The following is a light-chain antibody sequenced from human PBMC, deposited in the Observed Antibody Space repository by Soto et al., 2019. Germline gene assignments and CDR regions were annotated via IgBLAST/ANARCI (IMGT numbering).Light chain of an antibody. CDR1: SSDVGGYDS. J-gene: IGLJ2*01. CDR2: DVS. Sequence: QSVLTQPASVSGSPGQSITISCTGTSSDVGGYDSVSWYQQHPGRAPKLMIYDVSNRPSGVSNRFSGSKSGNTASLTISGLQAEDEADYYCSSYTSSNTVLFGGGTQLTVL. V-gene: IGLV2-14*01. CDR3: SSYTSSNTVL.